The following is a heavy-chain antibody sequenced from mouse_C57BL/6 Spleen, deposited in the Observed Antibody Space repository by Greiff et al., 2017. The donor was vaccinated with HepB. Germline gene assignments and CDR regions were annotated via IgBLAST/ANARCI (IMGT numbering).Heavy chain of an antibody. CDR2: ISYDGSN. Sequence: EVKLQESGPGLVKPSQSLSLTCSVTGYSITSGYYWNWIRQFPGNKLEWMGYISYDGSNNYNPSLKNRISITRDTSKNQFFLKLNSVTTEDTATYYCASPIYYDYDDGWYFDVWGTGTTVTVSS. J-gene: IGHJ1*03. CDR3: ASPIYYDYDDGWYFDV. D-gene: IGHD2-4*01. CDR1: GYSITSGYY. V-gene: IGHV3-6*01.